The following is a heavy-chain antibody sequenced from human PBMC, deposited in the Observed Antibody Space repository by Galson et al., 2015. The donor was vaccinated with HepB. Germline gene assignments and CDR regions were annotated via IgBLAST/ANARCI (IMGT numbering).Heavy chain of an antibody. Sequence: SVKVSCKVSGYTLTELSMHWVRQAPGKGLEWMGGFDPEDGETIYAQKFQGRVTMTEDTSTDTAYMELSSLRSEDTAVYYCATALHYYDSSGYYRDAFDIWGQGTMVTVSS. CDR1: GYTLTELS. CDR2: FDPEDGET. D-gene: IGHD3-22*01. CDR3: ATALHYYDSSGYYRDAFDI. J-gene: IGHJ3*02. V-gene: IGHV1-24*01.